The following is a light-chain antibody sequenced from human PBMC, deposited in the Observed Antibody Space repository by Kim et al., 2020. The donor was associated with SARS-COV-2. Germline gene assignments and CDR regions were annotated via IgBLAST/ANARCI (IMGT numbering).Light chain of an antibody. CDR2: GAS. V-gene: IGKV1-12*01. CDR1: QDIRTW. CDR3: QQANSFPPLT. Sequence: IQMTQSPSSVSASVGDRVTITCRASQDIRTWLAWYQQKPGKAPKLLIYGASSLESGVPSRFSGSGSGTDFTLTIARLQPVDSASYYCQQANSFPPLTFGQGTKVDIK. J-gene: IGKJ1*01.